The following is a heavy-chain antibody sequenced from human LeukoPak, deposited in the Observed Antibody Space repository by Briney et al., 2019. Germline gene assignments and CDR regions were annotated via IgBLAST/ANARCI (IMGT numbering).Heavy chain of an antibody. D-gene: IGHD6-13*01. J-gene: IGHJ5*02. CDR3: ATTIAAAAQTFDP. Sequence: GASVKVSCKASGYTFTDYYMHWVQQAPGKGLEWMGRVDPEDGETIYAEKFQGRVTITADTSTDTAYVELSSLRSEDTAVYYCATTIAAAAQTFDPWGQGTLVTASS. V-gene: IGHV1-69-2*01. CDR2: VDPEDGET. CDR1: GYTFTDYY.